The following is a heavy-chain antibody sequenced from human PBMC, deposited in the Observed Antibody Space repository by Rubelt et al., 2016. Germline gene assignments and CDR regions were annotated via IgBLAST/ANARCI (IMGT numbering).Heavy chain of an antibody. J-gene: IGHJ4*02. CDR2: IIPILGIA. Sequence: QVQLVQSGAEVKKPGSSVKVSCKASGGTFSSYAISWVRQAPGQGLEWMGRIIPILGIANYATKFQARVTMTRDTSITTAYMELSRLRSDDTAVFYCARESSSGWYIDYWGQGTLVTVSS. CDR3: ARESSSGWYIDY. D-gene: IGHD6-19*01. V-gene: IGHV1-69*04. CDR1: GGTFSSYA.